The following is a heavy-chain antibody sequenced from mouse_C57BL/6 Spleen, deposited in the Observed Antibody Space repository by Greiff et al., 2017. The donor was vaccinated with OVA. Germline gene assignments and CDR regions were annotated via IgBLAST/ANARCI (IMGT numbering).Heavy chain of an antibody. Sequence: EVKLMESGGGLVQPGGSLSLSCAASGFTFTDYYMSWVRQPPGKALEWLGFIRNKANGYTTEYSASVKGRFTISRDNSQSILYLQMNALRAEDSATYYCARTTVVAPRYFDVWGTGTTVTVSS. V-gene: IGHV7-3*01. CDR3: ARTTVVAPRYFDV. CDR1: GFTFTDYY. J-gene: IGHJ1*03. CDR2: IRNKANGYTT. D-gene: IGHD1-1*01.